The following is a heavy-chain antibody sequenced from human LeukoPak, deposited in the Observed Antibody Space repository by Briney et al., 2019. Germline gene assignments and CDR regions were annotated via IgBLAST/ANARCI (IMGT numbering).Heavy chain of an antibody. V-gene: IGHV4-4*07. CDR1: GASISSYY. CDR2: IYTSGST. D-gene: IGHD3-10*01. CDR3: ARDALIWFGDLFDY. Sequence: SQTLSLTCTVAGASISSYYWSWIRQPAGKGLEWIGRIYTSGSTNYNPSLKSRVTMSVDTSKNQFSLKLSSVTAADTAVYYCARDALIWFGDLFDYWGQGTLVTVSS. J-gene: IGHJ4*02.